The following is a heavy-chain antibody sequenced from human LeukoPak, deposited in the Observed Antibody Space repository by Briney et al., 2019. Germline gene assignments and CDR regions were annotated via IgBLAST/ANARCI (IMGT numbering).Heavy chain of an antibody. CDR3: ARDYGAAAGRGHADY. Sequence: GGSLRLSCAASGFTFSSYAMHWVRQAPGKGLEWVAVISYDGSNKYYADSVKGRFTISRDNSKNTLYLQMNSLRAEDTAVYYCARDYGAAAGRGHADYWGQGTLVTVSS. CDR2: ISYDGSNK. J-gene: IGHJ4*02. V-gene: IGHV3-30-3*01. CDR1: GFTFSSYA. D-gene: IGHD6-13*01.